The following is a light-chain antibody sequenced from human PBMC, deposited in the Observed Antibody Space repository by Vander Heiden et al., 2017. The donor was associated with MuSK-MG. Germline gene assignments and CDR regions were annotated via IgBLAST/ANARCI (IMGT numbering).Light chain of an antibody. Sequence: EIVMTQSPATLSVSPGERATLSCRASQSVSSNLAWYQQKPGQAPRLLIYNTSTRDTGIPARFSGSGYGTEFTLTISSRQSEDFAVYYCQQYNDWPLYTFGQGTKLEI. CDR3: QQYNDWPLYT. CDR2: NTS. V-gene: IGKV3-15*01. J-gene: IGKJ2*01. CDR1: QSVSSN.